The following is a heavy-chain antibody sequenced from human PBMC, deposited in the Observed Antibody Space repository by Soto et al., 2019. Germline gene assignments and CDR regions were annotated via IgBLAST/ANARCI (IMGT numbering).Heavy chain of an antibody. J-gene: IGHJ4*02. CDR2: ISGSGGST. D-gene: IGHD5-18*01. CDR1: GFTFSGYA. Sequence: GGSLRLSCAASGFTFSGYAMSWVRQAPGKGLEWVSAISGSGGSTYYADSVKGRFTISRDNSKNTLYLQMNSLRAEDTAVYYCAKEGARVDTFSIDYWGQGTLVTVSS. CDR3: AKEGARVDTFSIDY. V-gene: IGHV3-23*01.